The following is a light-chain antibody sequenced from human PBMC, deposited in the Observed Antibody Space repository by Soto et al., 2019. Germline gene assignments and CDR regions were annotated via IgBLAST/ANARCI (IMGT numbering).Light chain of an antibody. Sequence: QPVLTQPPSASGTPGQRVTISCSGSSSNLGSNTVSWYQQLPLSAPKLLIYSNNQRPSVVPDRFSGSKSATSASLAISGLQSEDEADYYCAAWDDSLNGRVFGGGTKLTVL. CDR1: SSNLGSNT. CDR3: AAWDDSLNGRV. CDR2: SNN. V-gene: IGLV1-44*01. J-gene: IGLJ3*02.